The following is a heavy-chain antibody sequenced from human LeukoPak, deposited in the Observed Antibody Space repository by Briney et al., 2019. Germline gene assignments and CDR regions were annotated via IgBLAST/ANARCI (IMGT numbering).Heavy chain of an antibody. V-gene: IGHV4-39*01. D-gene: IGHD2-2*01. J-gene: IGHJ5*02. CDR3: ARHRYCSSTSCYAHNWFDP. CDR2: INHSGST. CDR1: GGSISSISYY. Sequence: SETLSLTCTVSGGSISSISYYWSWIRQPPGKGLEWIGEINHSGSTNYNPSLKSRVTISVDTSKNQFSLKLSSVTAADTAVYYCARHRYCSSTSCYAHNWFDPWGQGTLVTVSS.